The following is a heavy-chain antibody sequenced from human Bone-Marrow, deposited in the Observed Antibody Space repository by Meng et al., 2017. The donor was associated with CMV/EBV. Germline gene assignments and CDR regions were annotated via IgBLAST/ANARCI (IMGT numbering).Heavy chain of an antibody. V-gene: IGHV1-2*02. CDR1: GYTFTGYY. Sequence: ASVKVSCKASGYTFTGYYMHWVRQAPGQGLEWMGWINPNSGGTNYAQKFQGRVTMTRDTSISTAYMELSRLRSDDTAVYYCAREGRAYYDFWSGNYFDYWGQRTLVPVSS. CDR3: AREGRAYYDFWSGNYFDY. CDR2: INPNSGGT. D-gene: IGHD3-3*01. J-gene: IGHJ4*02.